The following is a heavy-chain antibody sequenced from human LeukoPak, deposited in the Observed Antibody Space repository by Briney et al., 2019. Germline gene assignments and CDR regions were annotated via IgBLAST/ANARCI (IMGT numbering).Heavy chain of an antibody. V-gene: IGHV4-61*08. J-gene: IGHJ6*02. CDR2: IYYSGST. D-gene: IGHD6-19*01. Sequence: SETLSLTCTVSGGSISSGGYYWSWIRQHPGKGLEWIGYIYYSGSTNYNPSLKSRVTISVDTSKNQFSLKLSSVTAADTAVYYCARDPRDHSSGWSNGMDVWGQGTTVTVSS. CDR3: ARDPRDHSSGWSNGMDV. CDR1: GGSISSGGYY.